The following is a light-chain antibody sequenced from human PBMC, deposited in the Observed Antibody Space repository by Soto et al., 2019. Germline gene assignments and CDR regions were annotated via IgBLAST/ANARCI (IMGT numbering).Light chain of an antibody. V-gene: IGLV1-51*01. CDR3: AAWDNSLSAVL. CDR1: NSNIGNNY. Sequence: QSALTQPASVSAAPGQKVTISCSGANSNIGNNYVSWYQQFPGTAPQLLIYDNNKRPSGIPDRFSGSKSGTSATLVITGLQTGDEADFYCAAWDNSLSAVLFGGGTKLTVL. J-gene: IGLJ2*01. CDR2: DNN.